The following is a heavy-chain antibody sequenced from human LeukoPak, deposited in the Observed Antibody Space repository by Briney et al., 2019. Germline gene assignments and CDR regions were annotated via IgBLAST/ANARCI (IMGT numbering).Heavy chain of an antibody. V-gene: IGHV3-21*01. D-gene: IGHD3-10*01. CDR3: ARGGDNYGSGYEWYYYYYYYMDV. J-gene: IGHJ6*03. CDR1: GFTFNKYA. CDR2: ISSSSSYI. Sequence: GGSLRLSCAASGFTFNKYAMTWVRQAPGKGLEWVSSISSSSSYIYHADSVKGRFTISRDNAKNSLYLQMNSLRAEDTAVYYCARGGDNYGSGYEWYYYYYYYMDVWGKGTTVTISS.